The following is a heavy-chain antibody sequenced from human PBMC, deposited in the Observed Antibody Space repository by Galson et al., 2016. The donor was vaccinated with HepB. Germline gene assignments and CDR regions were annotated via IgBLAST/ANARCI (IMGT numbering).Heavy chain of an antibody. D-gene: IGHD3-16*01. V-gene: IGHV3-33*01. Sequence: SLRLSCAASGFTFSSYGMHWVRQAPGKGLEWVTVIWSDGSNKDYADSVKGRFTISRDNSKNTLYLQMNSLRAEDTAVYYFATDRGRSPFDYWGQGNLVTVSA. CDR2: IWSDGSNK. J-gene: IGHJ4*02. CDR1: GFTFSSYG. CDR3: ATDRGRSPFDY.